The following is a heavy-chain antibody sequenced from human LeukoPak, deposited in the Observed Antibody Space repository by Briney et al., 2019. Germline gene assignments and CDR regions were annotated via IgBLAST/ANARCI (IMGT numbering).Heavy chain of an antibody. CDR2: IIPILGIA. CDR3: ARDSIAEAATLDY. D-gene: IGHD6-19*01. J-gene: IGHJ4*02. CDR1: GGTFSSYA. V-gene: IGHV1-69*04. Sequence: ASVKVSCKASGGTFSSYAISWVRQAPGQGLEWMGRIIPILGIANYAQKFQGRVTITADKSTSTAYMELSSLRSEDTAVYFCARDSIAEAATLDYWGQGTLVTVSS.